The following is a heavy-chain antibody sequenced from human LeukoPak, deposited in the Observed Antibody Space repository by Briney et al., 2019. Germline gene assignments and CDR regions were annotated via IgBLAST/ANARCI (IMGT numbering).Heavy chain of an antibody. CDR3: ARDPSRDSSGFPFDY. J-gene: IGHJ4*01. D-gene: IGHD3-22*01. V-gene: IGHV1-2*02. Sequence: ASVKVSCKASGYTFIGYYMQWVRQAPGQGPEWMGWINPDSGVRNLAQKFQDRITLTTDTSISTAFMELSRLTSDDTAVYYCARDPSRDSSGFPFDYWGHGTLVTVSS. CDR2: INPDSGVR. CDR1: GYTFIGYY.